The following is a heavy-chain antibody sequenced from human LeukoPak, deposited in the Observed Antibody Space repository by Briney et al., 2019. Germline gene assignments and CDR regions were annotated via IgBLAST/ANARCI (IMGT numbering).Heavy chain of an antibody. Sequence: PGGSLRLSCAASGFTFSSYSMNWVRQAPGKGLEWVSSISSSSSYIYYADSVKGRFTISRDNAKTSLYLQMNSLRAEDTAVYYCASLEYSSSPFDYWGQGTLVTVSS. CDR3: ASLEYSSSPFDY. V-gene: IGHV3-21*01. D-gene: IGHD6-6*01. CDR2: ISSSSSYI. CDR1: GFTFSSYS. J-gene: IGHJ4*02.